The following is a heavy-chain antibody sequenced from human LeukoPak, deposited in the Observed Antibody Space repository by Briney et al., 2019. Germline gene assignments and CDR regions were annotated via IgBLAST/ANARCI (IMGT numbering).Heavy chain of an antibody. CDR2: IYSGGTT. CDR1: GFTFSSYS. V-gene: IGHV3-53*01. D-gene: IGHD3-22*01. J-gene: IGHJ1*01. CDR3: ARDYYDSSGYYYGYFQH. Sequence: GGSLRLSCAASGFTFSSYSMSWVRQAPGKGLEWVSVIYSGGTTYYADSVKGRFTISRDNSKNTLYLQMNSLRAEDTAVYYCARDYYDSSGYYYGYFQHWGQGTLVTVSS.